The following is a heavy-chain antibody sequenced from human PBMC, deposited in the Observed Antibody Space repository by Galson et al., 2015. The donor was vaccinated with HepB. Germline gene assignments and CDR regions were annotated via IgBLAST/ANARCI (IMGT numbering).Heavy chain of an antibody. CDR1: GYTFTGYY. D-gene: IGHD3-22*01. J-gene: IGHJ4*02. CDR3: ARSYDSSGYYHFDS. V-gene: IGHV1-2*02. CDR2: INPNRGGT. Sequence: SVKVSCKASGYTFTGYYMHWVRQAPGQGLEWMGWINPNRGGTHYAQSFQGRVTMTRDTSISTAYMELSGLRSDDTAVYYCARSYDSSGYYHFDSWGQGTLVTVSS.